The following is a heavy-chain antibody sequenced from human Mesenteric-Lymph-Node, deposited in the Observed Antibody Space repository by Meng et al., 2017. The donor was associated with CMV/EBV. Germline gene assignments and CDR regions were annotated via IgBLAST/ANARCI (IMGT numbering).Heavy chain of an antibody. CDR2: ISSSGSTI. J-gene: IGHJ5*02. V-gene: IGHV3-11*01. CDR3: AREIGAAGTNWFDP. Sequence: ASGSTFSDYYMSWLRQAPEKGLEWVSCISSSGSTIYYADSVKGRFTISRDNAKNSLYLQMNSLRAEDTAVYYCAREIGAAGTNWFDPWGQGTLVTVSS. D-gene: IGHD6-13*01. CDR1: GSTFSDYY.